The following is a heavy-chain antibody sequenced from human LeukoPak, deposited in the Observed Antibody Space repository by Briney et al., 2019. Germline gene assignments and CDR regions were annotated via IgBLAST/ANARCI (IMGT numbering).Heavy chain of an antibody. CDR1: GYSFTSYW. Sequence: GESLEISCKGSGYSFTSYWIGWVRQMPGKGLEWMGIIYPGDSDTRYSPSFQGQVTISADKSISTAYLQWSSLKASDTAMYYCARHATIFGVVIIPPDYWGQGTLVTVSS. J-gene: IGHJ4*02. CDR3: ARHATIFGVVIIPPDY. V-gene: IGHV5-51*01. D-gene: IGHD3-3*01. CDR2: IYPGDSDT.